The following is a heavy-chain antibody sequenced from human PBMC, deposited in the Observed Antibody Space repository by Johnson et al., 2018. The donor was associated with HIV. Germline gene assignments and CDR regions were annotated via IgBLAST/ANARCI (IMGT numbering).Heavy chain of an antibody. CDR3: AKDQYCTGGVCYSGAFDI. CDR2: ISYDGSNK. V-gene: IGHV3-30*04. Sequence: VQLMESGGGVVQPGRSLRLSCAASGFTFSSYAMHWVRQAPGKGLEWVAVISYDGSNKYYADSVKGRFTISRDNSKNTLYLQMNSLRAEDTAVYYCAKDQYCTGGVCYSGAFDIWGQGTMVTVSS. J-gene: IGHJ3*02. CDR1: GFTFSSYA. D-gene: IGHD2-8*02.